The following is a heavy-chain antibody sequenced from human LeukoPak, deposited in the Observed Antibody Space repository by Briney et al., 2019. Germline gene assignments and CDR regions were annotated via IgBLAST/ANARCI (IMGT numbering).Heavy chain of an antibody. CDR3: ARAAFMDV. D-gene: IGHD6-25*01. CDR2: IYSSGST. J-gene: IGHJ6*03. V-gene: IGHV4-59*12. Sequence: PSEILSLTCTVSGGSISSYYWSWIRQPPGKGLEWIGYIYSSGSTDYNPSLKSRVTISLDTSKNQFSLKLSSVTAADTAVYYCARAAFMDVWGKGTTVTVSS. CDR1: GGSISSYY.